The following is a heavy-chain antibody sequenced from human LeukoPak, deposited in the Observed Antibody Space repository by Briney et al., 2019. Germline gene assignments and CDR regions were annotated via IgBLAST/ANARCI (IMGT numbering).Heavy chain of an antibody. CDR3: ARGWVVPAAVPRAFDI. Sequence: PSETLSLTCTVSGGSISSGSYYWSWIRQPAGKGLEWIGRIYTSGSTNYNPSLKSRVTISVDTSKNQFSLKLSSVTAADTAVYYCARGWVVPAAVPRAFDIWGQGTMVTVSS. J-gene: IGHJ3*02. CDR1: GGSISSGSYY. V-gene: IGHV4-61*02. D-gene: IGHD2-2*01. CDR2: IYTSGST.